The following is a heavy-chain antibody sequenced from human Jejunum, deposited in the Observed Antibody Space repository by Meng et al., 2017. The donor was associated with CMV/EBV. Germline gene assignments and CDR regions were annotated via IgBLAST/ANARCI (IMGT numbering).Heavy chain of an antibody. CDR1: FTIYT. Sequence: FTIYTMSSVRQVPGKGLEWVSSISTHSTYIAYADSVKGRFTISRDNAKNSLYLQVDSLRAEDTAVYYCASGFCGSTTCYREFDYWGQGTLVTVSS. D-gene: IGHD2-2*01. CDR3: ASGFCGSTTCYREFDY. CDR2: ISTHSTYI. J-gene: IGHJ4*02. V-gene: IGHV3-21*01.